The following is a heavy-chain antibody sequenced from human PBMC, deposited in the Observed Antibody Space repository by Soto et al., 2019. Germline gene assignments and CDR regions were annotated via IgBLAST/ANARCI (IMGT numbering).Heavy chain of an antibody. CDR1: GGSISSYY. V-gene: IGHV4-59*01. Sequence: SETLSLTYTVSGGSISSYYWSWIRQPPGKGLEWIGYIYYSGSTNYNPSLKSRVTISVDTSKNQFSLKLSSVTAADTAVYYCARVFNYDYGDYEADAFDIWGQGTMVTV. CDR2: IYYSGST. J-gene: IGHJ3*02. D-gene: IGHD4-17*01. CDR3: ARVFNYDYGDYEADAFDI.